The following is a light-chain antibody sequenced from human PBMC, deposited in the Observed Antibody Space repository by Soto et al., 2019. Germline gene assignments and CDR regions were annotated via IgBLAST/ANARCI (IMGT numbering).Light chain of an antibody. CDR2: AAS. J-gene: IGKJ4*01. CDR1: QSISSY. CDR3: QQVESYPSP. Sequence: DIQMTKYQSSLTASVGDRVTITCRASQSISSYLNWYQQKPGKAPKLLIYAASSLQSGVPSRFSGSGSGTEFTLTISSLQPEDFATYYCQQVESYPSPFGGGTKVDIK. V-gene: IGKV1-39*01.